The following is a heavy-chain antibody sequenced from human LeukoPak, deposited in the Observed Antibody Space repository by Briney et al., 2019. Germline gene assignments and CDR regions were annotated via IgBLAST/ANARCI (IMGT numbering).Heavy chain of an antibody. J-gene: IGHJ4*02. Sequence: GGSLRLYCAASGFTFSSYAMRWVRQAPGKGLEWVSAISGSGGSTYYADSVKSRFTISRDNSKNTLYLQMNSLRAEDTAVYYCANFADRYYFDYWGQGTLVTVSS. CDR3: ANFADRYYFDY. V-gene: IGHV3-23*01. CDR2: ISGSGGST. CDR1: GFTFSSYA.